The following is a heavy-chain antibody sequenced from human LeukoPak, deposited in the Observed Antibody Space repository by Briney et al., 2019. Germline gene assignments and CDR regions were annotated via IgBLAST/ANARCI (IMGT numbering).Heavy chain of an antibody. D-gene: IGHD3-10*01. CDR1: GFTFSSYA. J-gene: IGHJ4*02. Sequence: GGSLRLSCAASGFTFSSYAMSWVRQAPGKGLEWVSAISGSGGSTYYADSVKGRFTISRDNSKNTLYLQMNSLRAEDTAVYYCARYGSGSYYTGLYYFDYWGQGTLVTVSS. CDR2: ISGSGGST. CDR3: ARYGSGSYYTGLYYFDY. V-gene: IGHV3-23*01.